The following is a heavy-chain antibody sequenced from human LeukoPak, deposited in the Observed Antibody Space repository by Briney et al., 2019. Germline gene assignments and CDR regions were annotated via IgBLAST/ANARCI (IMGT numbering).Heavy chain of an antibody. J-gene: IGHJ4*02. Sequence: SQTLALTCVVSGDSVCSKNGAGTWIRQSPSRGLEWLGRTYYRYKWYNDYAESMEGRMTISQDTSKNQYSLHLNSVTPDDTAMYYCARDFGTTGWHTFDYWAREPWSPSPQ. CDR2: TYYRYKWYN. CDR3: ARDFGTTGWHTFDY. V-gene: IGHV6-1*01. D-gene: IGHD6-19*01. CDR1: GDSVCSKNGA.